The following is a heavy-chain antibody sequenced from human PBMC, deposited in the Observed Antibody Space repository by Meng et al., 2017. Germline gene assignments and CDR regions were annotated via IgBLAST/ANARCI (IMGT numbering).Heavy chain of an antibody. CDR2: ISGSGGST. CDR1: GFTFSSYA. CDR3: AKDDGSGWYAFDY. J-gene: IGHJ4*02. V-gene: IGHV3-23*01. D-gene: IGHD6-19*01. Sequence: RFSSAPSGFTFSSYAMSWVRQAPGKGLEWVSAISGSGGSTYYADSVKGRFTISRDNSKNTLYLQMNSLRAEDTAVYYCAKDDGSGWYAFDYWGQGTLVTVSS.